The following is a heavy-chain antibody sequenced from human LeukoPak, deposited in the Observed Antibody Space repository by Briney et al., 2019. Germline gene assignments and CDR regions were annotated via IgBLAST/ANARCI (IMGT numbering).Heavy chain of an antibody. CDR2: VDYSGTT. CDR3: ARGWGYCSGGNCYFTYFDY. Sequence: SETLSLTCSVSGGSMFSYYWNWIRQPPGKGLEWIGNVDYSGTTKYNPSLKSRVTISVDPSKSQFSLRLSSVTAADTAVYYCARGWGYCSGGNCYFTYFDYWGQGALVTVSS. J-gene: IGHJ4*02. V-gene: IGHV4-59*01. D-gene: IGHD2-15*01. CDR1: GGSMFSYY.